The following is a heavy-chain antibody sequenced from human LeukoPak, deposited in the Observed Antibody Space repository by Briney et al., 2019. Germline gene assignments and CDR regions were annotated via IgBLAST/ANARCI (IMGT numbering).Heavy chain of an antibody. Sequence: ASVKVSCKASGYTFTSYDINWVRQATGQGLEWMGWMNPNSGNTGYAQKFQGRVTITRDTSISTAYMELSSLRSEDTAVYYCARGVVVIKGRAFNIWGQGTMVTVSS. D-gene: IGHD3-22*01. CDR1: GYTFTSYD. J-gene: IGHJ3*02. CDR3: ARGVVVIKGRAFNI. V-gene: IGHV1-8*03. CDR2: MNPNSGNT.